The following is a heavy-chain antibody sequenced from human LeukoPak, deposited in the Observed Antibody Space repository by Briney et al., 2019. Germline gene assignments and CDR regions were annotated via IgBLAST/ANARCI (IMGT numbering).Heavy chain of an antibody. D-gene: IGHD4-17*01. CDR1: VITFSSYS. Sequence: GRCLRLSCAATVITFSSYSLHWVRQAPCKGLEWVGVIWYDGSNKYYADSVKGRFTISRDNSKNTLYLQMNSLRAEDTAVYYCARDDPMTTVTTKDPDDAFDIWGQGTMVTVSS. J-gene: IGHJ3*02. V-gene: IGHV3-33*01. CDR3: ARDDPMTTVTTKDPDDAFDI. CDR2: IWYDGSNK.